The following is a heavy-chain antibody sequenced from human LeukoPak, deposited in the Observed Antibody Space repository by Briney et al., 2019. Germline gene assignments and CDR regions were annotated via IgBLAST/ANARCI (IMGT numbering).Heavy chain of an antibody. J-gene: IGHJ6*02. Sequence: GGSLRLSCAASGFTFSSYAMSWVRQAPGKGLEWVSAISGSGGSTYYADSVKGRFTISRDNSKNMLYLQMNSLRAEDTAVYYCAKGRYRLQLFYYYYGMDVWGQGTTVTVSS. CDR1: GFTFSSYA. CDR2: ISGSGGST. V-gene: IGHV3-23*01. CDR3: AKGRYRLQLFYYYYGMDV. D-gene: IGHD5-24*01.